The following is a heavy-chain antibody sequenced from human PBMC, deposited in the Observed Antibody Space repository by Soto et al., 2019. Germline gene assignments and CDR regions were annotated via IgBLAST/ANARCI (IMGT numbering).Heavy chain of an antibody. J-gene: IGHJ4*02. V-gene: IGHV5-51*01. D-gene: IGHD6-13*01. CDR3: ANLEAAAGGDY. Sequence: GESLKISCKGSGYSFTNYWIGWVRQMPGKGLEWMGMIYPDDSDTKYSPSFQGQVTFSADKSINTAYLQWSSLKASDTAIYYCANLEAAAGGDYWGQGTLVTVSS. CDR2: IYPDDSDT. CDR1: GYSFTNYW.